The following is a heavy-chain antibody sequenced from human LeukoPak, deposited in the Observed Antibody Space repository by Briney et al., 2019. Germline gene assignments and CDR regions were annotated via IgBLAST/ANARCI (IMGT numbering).Heavy chain of an antibody. CDR1: GYTFTSYG. CDR2: ISAYNGNT. CDR3: ARDDSVAGTDY. V-gene: IGHV1-18*01. Sequence: ASVKVPCKASGYTFTSYGISWVRQAPGQGLEWMGWISAYNGNTNYAQKLQGRVTMTTDTSTSTAYMELWSLRSDDTAVYYCARDDSVAGTDYWGQGTLVTVSS. J-gene: IGHJ4*02. D-gene: IGHD6-19*01.